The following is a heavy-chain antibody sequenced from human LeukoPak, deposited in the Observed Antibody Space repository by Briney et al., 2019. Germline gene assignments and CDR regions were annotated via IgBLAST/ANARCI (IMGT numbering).Heavy chain of an antibody. CDR1: GFTVSSNY. Sequence: GGSLRLSCAASGFTVSSNYMSWVRQAPGKGLEWVSLIYSGGSTYYADSVKDRFIISRDNSKNTLYLQMNRLRAEDTAVYYCARERAYSGNDYAFDIWGQGTMVTVSS. CDR2: IYSGGST. V-gene: IGHV3-66*01. D-gene: IGHD5-12*01. CDR3: ARERAYSGNDYAFDI. J-gene: IGHJ3*02.